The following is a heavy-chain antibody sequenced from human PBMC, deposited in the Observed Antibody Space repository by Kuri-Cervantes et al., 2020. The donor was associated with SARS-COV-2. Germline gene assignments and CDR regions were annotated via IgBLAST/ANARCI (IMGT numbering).Heavy chain of an antibody. CDR1: GFTFSSYA. J-gene: IGHJ4*02. CDR3: ARAGTSGSYLGY. V-gene: IGHV3-21*04. D-gene: IGHD1-26*01. CDR2: ISSSSSYI. Sequence: GESLKISCAASGFTFSSYAMSWVRQAPGKGLEWVSSISSSSSYIYYADSVKGRFTISRDNAKNSLYLQMNSLRAEDTAFYYCARAGTSGSYLGYWGQGTLVTVSS.